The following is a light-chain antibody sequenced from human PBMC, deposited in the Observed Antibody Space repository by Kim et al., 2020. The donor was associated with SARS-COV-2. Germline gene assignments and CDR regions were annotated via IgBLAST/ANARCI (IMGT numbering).Light chain of an antibody. CDR2: QIS. CDR1: ESLVSP. V-gene: IGKV2-30*01. CDR3: MQGSHWPYT. Sequence: PVTPLQPVYLSCRSSESLVSPLNCFLQSPGQPPRHLIYQISNRDSGVPDRFSGSGSGTDFTLTISRVEAEDVGVYYCMQGSHWPYTFGQGTKLEI. J-gene: IGKJ2*01.